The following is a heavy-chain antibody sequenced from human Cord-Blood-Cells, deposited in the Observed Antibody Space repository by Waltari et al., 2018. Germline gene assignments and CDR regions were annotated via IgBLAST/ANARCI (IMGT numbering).Heavy chain of an antibody. CDR2: INHSGST. J-gene: IGHJ3*02. Sequence: QVQLQQWGAGLLKPSETLSLTCAVYGGSSSGYYWSWIRQPPGKGLEWIGEINHSGSTNYNPSLKSRVTISVDTSKNQFSLKLSSVTAADTAVYYCARGYSSSWYKAFDIWGQGTMVTVSS. CDR3: ARGYSSSWYKAFDI. V-gene: IGHV4-34*01. CDR1: GGSSSGYY. D-gene: IGHD6-13*01.